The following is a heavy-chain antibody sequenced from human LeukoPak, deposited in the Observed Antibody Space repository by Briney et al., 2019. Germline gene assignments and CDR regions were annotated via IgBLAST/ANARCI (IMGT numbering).Heavy chain of an antibody. CDR2: IKQDGSDT. J-gene: IGHJ4*02. CDR1: GFTFSTYW. Sequence: GGSLRLSCAASGFTFSTYWMSWVRQAPGKGQEWVANIKQDGSDTKYVDSVKGRFTISRDNAKNSLFLQMNSLRGEDTAIYYCARHLAGDSLYRHFDYWGQGTLVTVSS. V-gene: IGHV3-7*04. D-gene: IGHD5/OR15-5a*01. CDR3: ARHLAGDSLYRHFDY.